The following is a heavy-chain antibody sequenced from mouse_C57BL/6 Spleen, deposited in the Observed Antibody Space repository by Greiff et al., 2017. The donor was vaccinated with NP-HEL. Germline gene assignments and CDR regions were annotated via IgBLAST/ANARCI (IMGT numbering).Heavy chain of an antibody. CDR2: IHPNSGST. Sequence: QVQLQQPGAELVKPGASVKLSCKASGYTFTSYWMHWVKQRPGQGLEWIGMIHPNSGSTNYNEKFKSKATLTVDKSSSTAYMQLSSLTSEDSAVYYGARTPWYSHTGAMDYWGQGTSVTVSS. J-gene: IGHJ4*01. CDR3: ARTPWYSHTGAMDY. D-gene: IGHD4-1*01. V-gene: IGHV1-64*01. CDR1: GYTFTSYW.